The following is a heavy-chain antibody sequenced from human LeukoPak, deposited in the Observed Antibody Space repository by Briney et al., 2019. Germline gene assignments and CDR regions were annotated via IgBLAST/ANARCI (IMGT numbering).Heavy chain of an antibody. V-gene: IGHV3-30*18. CDR2: ISYDGSNK. CDR1: GFTLSSYG. Sequence: GGSLRLSCAASGFTLSSYGMHWVRKAPGKGLEWVAVISYDGSNKYYADSVKGRFTISRDNSKNTLYLQMNSLRAEDTAVYYCAKGAVSGWYKGWFDPWGQGTLVTVSS. J-gene: IGHJ5*02. D-gene: IGHD6-19*01. CDR3: AKGAVSGWYKGWFDP.